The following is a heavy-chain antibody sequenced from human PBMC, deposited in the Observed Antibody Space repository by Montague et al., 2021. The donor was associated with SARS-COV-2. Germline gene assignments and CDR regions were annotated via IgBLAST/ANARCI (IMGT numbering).Heavy chain of an antibody. CDR2: IYYSGTT. CDR1: GGSITTTSYY. V-gene: IGHV4-39*07. D-gene: IGHD1-26*01. Sequence: SETLSLTCTVSGGSITTTSYYWGWIRQPPGKGLEWIGSIYYSGTTDYNPSLQSRVTISVDTSKNQFSLRLSSVSAADTAMYYCARDVWFSNYEVWFDPWGQGILLTVSS. J-gene: IGHJ5*02. CDR3: ARDVWFSNYEVWFDP.